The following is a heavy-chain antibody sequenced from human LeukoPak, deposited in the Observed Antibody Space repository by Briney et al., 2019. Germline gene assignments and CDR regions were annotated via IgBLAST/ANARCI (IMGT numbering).Heavy chain of an antibody. CDR1: GVSISSSNSY. CDR3: ARGITMVRGLRFDP. J-gene: IGHJ5*02. V-gene: IGHV4-39*01. Sequence: SESLSLTCTVSGVSISSSNSYWGWIRQPPGKGLEWIGSIYYSGNTYYNASLKSQVSISIDTSKNQFSLKLSSVTAADTAVYYCARGITMVRGLRFDPWGQGTLVTVSS. CDR2: IYYSGNT. D-gene: IGHD3-10*01.